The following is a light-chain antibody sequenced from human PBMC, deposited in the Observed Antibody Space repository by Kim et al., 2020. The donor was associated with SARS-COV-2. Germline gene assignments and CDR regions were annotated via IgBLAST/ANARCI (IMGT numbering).Light chain of an antibody. CDR2: AAS. V-gene: IGKV1-8*01. Sequence: ASTGDRVTSTCRASQGISSYLAWYQQKPGKAPKLLIYAASTLQSGVPSRFSGSGSGTDFTLTISCLQSEDFATYYCQQYYSYPYTFGQGTKLEI. J-gene: IGKJ2*01. CDR1: QGISSY. CDR3: QQYYSYPYT.